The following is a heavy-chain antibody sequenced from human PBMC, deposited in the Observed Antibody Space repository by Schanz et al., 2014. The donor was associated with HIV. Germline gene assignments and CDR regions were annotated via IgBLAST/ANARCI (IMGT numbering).Heavy chain of an antibody. V-gene: IGHV1-69*01. Sequence: QVHLVQSGAAVTQPGSSVMVSCKTSGGTFTNYAISWVRQAPGQGLQWMGGIIPFFGTANYAQTLQGRLTITADESTGTAYMDLTSLRYEDTALYYCAASMYNGSYGTHYYFDLWGRGTLVTVSS. CDR2: IIPFFGTA. J-gene: IGHJ2*01. CDR1: GGTFTNYA. CDR3: AASMYNGSYGTHYYFDL. D-gene: IGHD1-26*01.